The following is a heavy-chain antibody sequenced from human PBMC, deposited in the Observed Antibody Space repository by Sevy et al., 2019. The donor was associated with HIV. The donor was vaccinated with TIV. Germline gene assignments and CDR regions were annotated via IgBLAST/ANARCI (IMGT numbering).Heavy chain of an antibody. CDR2: ISTTYNYI. CDR1: GFTFSTYS. V-gene: IGHV3-21*04. Sequence: GGSLRLSCTASGFTFSTYSMNWVRQAPGKGLEWVSSISTTYNYIYYADSVKGRFTISRDNAKNSLYLQMNSLRAEDTAVYYCARVTGTEALDASDIWGQGTMVTVSS. CDR3: ARVTGTEALDASDI. D-gene: IGHD1-1*01. J-gene: IGHJ3*02.